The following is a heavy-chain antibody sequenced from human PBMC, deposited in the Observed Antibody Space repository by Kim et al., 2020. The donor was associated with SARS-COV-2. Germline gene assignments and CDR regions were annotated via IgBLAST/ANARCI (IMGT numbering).Heavy chain of an antibody. CDR3: ARDCRRSPLQLASFDY. Sequence: GGSLRLSCAASGFSFNDYAMHWVRQAPGKGLEWVAVISYEGSNRFFTDSVKGRFTISRDNSRNTLSLQMNSLRPEDTAVYYCARDCRRSPLQLASFDYWGQGRLGTVSS. CDR1: GFSFNDYA. CDR2: ISYEGSNR. D-gene: IGHD6-13*01. J-gene: IGHJ4*02. V-gene: IGHV3-30*04.